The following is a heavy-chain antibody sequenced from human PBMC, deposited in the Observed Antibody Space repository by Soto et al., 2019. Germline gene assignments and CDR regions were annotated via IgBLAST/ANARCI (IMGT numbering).Heavy chain of an antibody. CDR1: GDSLNSGSFF. D-gene: IGHD6-19*01. CDR2: IYFTGTT. CDR3: VRRGAVAGSQFDF. Sequence: QPQLQESGPGLVKPSETLSLTCTVSGDSLNSGSFFWGWIRQPPGKGLEWIGHIYFTGTTSYSPSLKSRVTMFVDTSKNKFSLRLTSVTAADTAVYYCVRRGAVAGSQFDFWGQGTLVNVSS. J-gene: IGHJ4*02. V-gene: IGHV4-39*01.